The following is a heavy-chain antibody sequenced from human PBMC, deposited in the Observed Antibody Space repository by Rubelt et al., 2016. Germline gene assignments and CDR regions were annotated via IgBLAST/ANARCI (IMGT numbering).Heavy chain of an antibody. J-gene: IGHJ6*02. Sequence: NGAAWNWIRQSPSRGLEWLGRTYYRSKWYNDYAVSVKSRITINPDTSKNQFSLQLNSVTPEDTAVYFCARDRAGEYNWNYYGMDVWGQGTTVTVSS. V-gene: IGHV6-1*01. CDR3: ARDRAGEYNWNYYGMDV. CDR2: TYYRSKWYN. CDR1: NGAA. D-gene: IGHD1-20*01.